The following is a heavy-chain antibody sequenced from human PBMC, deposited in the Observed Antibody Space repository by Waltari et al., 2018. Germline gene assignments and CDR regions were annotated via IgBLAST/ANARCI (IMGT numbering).Heavy chain of an antibody. J-gene: IGHJ6*02. CDR1: GFTFSSHW. Sequence: EVQLVESGGGLVQPGGSLRISWAASGFTFSSHWLSWVRQAAGKGLEWVANINEDGNAKYYVDSVKGRFAVSRDNAQNSLYLQMESLTAEDTAVYYCTRRFPNFYYYGMDVWGQGTAVTVSS. CDR2: INEDGNAK. D-gene: IGHD3-3*01. CDR3: TRRFPNFYYYGMDV. V-gene: IGHV3-7*03.